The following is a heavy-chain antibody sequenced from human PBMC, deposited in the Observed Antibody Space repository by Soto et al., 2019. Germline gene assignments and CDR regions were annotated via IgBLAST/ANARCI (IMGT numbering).Heavy chain of an antibody. D-gene: IGHD3-10*01. Sequence: PGGSLRLSCAASGFTFSSYAMSWVRQAPGKGLEWVSAISGSGGSTYYADSVKGRFTISRDNVENSLYLQMNSLRAEDSAVYYCARFNYYYVDVWGKGTTVTVSS. CDR2: ISGSGGST. CDR1: GFTFSSYA. J-gene: IGHJ6*03. V-gene: IGHV3-23*01. CDR3: ARFNYYYVDV.